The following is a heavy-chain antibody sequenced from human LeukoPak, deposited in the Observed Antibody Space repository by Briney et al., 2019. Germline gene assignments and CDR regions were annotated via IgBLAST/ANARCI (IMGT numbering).Heavy chain of an antibody. D-gene: IGHD2-21*01. CDR2: IYTSGST. J-gene: IGHJ5*02. CDR1: GGSISSYY. Sequence: PSETLSLTCTVSGGSISSYYWSWIRQPAGKGLAWIGRIYTSGSTNYNPSLKSRVTMSVDTSKNQFSLKLSSVTAADTAVYYCARDLFLSGEGGFDPWGQGTLVTVSS. CDR3: ARDLFLSGEGGFDP. V-gene: IGHV4-4*07.